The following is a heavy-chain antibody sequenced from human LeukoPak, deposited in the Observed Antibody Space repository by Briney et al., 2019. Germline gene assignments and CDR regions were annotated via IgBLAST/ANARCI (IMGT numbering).Heavy chain of an antibody. J-gene: IGHJ4*02. D-gene: IGHD2-15*01. CDR1: GFTFGSYA. Sequence: PGGSLRLSCAASGFTFGSYAMSWVRQAPGKGLEWVSAISGSGGSTYYADSVKGRFTISRDNSKNTLYLQMNSLRAEDTAVYYCARLGTRMVAATINPFDYWGQGTLVTVSS. V-gene: IGHV3-23*01. CDR2: ISGSGGST. CDR3: ARLGTRMVAATINPFDY.